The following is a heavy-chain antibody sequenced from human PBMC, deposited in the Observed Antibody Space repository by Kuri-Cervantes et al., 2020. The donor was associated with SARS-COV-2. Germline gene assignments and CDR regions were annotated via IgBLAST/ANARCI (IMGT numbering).Heavy chain of an antibody. CDR2: ISSSGSTI. V-gene: IGHV3-48*03. CDR1: GFTFSSYE. Sequence: GGSLRLSCAASGFTFSSYEMNWVRQAPGKGLEWVSYISSSGSTIYYADSVKGRFTISRDNAKNSLYLRMNSLRAEDTAVYYCARDGLWFGELYWGQGTLVTVSS. J-gene: IGHJ4*02. D-gene: IGHD3-10*01. CDR3: ARDGLWFGELY.